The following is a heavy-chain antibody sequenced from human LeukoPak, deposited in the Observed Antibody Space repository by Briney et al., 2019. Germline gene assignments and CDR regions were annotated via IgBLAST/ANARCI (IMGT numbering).Heavy chain of an antibody. J-gene: IGHJ3*02. D-gene: IGHD3-22*01. CDR3: ARPYDRSGYDAFDI. CDR1: GYIFTTYN. V-gene: IGHV1-46*01. CDR2: VNPSTGGT. Sequence: ASVKVSCKASGYIFTTYNIHWVRQAPGQGLHWMGLVNPSTGGTTYAQKFQGRVSMTRDTSTSTLYMELSRLRFEDTAVYYCARPYDRSGYDAFDIWGQGTMVTVSS.